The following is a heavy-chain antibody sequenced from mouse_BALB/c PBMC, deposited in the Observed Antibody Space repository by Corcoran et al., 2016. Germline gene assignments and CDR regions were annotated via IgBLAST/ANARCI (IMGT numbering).Heavy chain of an antibody. CDR2: INTYTGEP. J-gene: IGHJ4*01. CDR1: GYTFTNYG. Sequence: QIQLVQSGPELKKPGETVKISCKASGYTFTNYGMNWVKQAPGKGLKWMGWINTYTGEPTYADDFKGRFAFSLETSASTAYLQINNLKSENMATYFCAREPYALAYWGQGISVTVSS. CDR3: AREPYALAY. V-gene: IGHV9-1*02.